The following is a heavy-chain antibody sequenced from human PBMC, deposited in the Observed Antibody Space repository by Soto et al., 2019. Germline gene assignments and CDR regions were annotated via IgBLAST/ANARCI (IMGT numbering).Heavy chain of an antibody. CDR3: ARDTIAASYYYYGMGV. V-gene: IGHV4-31*03. J-gene: IGHJ6*02. D-gene: IGHD6-13*01. Sequence: NPSETLSLTCTVSGGSISSGGYYWSWIRQHPGKGLEWIGYIYYSGSTYYNPSLKSRVTISVDTSKNQFSLKLSSVTAADTAVYYCARDTIAASYYYYGMGVWGQGTTVTVSS. CDR1: GGSISSGGYY. CDR2: IYYSGST.